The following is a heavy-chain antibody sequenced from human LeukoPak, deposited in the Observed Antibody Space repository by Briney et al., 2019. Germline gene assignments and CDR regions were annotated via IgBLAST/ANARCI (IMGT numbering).Heavy chain of an antibody. J-gene: IGHJ4*02. D-gene: IGHD6-19*01. CDR2: ISGSGGAT. CDR1: GFTFSNYA. V-gene: IGHV3-23*01. CDR3: ATNLPSGWYTRVYFDY. Sequence: GGSLRLSCAASGFTFSNYAMDWVRHARGKGLEWVSAISGSGGATFNADSVKGRFTICRDNSKNTLYLQMNSLRAADTAVYYGATNLPSGWYTRVYFDYWGQGTLVTVSS.